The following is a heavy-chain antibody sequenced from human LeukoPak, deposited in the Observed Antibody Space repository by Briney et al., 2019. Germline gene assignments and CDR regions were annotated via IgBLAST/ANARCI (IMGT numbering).Heavy chain of an antibody. Sequence: PGGSLRLSCAASRFTFSSYAMSWVRQAPGKGLEWVSAISGSGGSTYYADSVKGRFTISRDNSKNTLYLQMNSLRAEDTAVYYCAKDMIGSFQAFDIWGQGTMVTVSS. V-gene: IGHV3-23*01. J-gene: IGHJ3*02. CDR1: RFTFSSYA. CDR3: AKDMIGSFQAFDI. D-gene: IGHD3-16*01. CDR2: ISGSGGST.